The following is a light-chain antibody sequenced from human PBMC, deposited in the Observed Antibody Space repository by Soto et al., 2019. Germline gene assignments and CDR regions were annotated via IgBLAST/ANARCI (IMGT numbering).Light chain of an antibody. J-gene: IGKJ1*01. Sequence: DIQMTQSPSTLSASVGDRVTITCRASRNIERWLAWYQQKPGEPPKLLILNASTLGSGVPSRFSGSGSGTEFTLTISGLQPDDFATYYCQHCDTSWPFGQGTKVDIK. CDR2: NAS. CDR3: QHCDTSWP. CDR1: RNIERW. V-gene: IGKV1-5*01.